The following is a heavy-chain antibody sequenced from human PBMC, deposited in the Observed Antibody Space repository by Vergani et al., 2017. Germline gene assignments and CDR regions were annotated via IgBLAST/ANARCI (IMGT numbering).Heavy chain of an antibody. D-gene: IGHD3-3*01. Sequence: EVQLVESGGGLVQTGGSLRLSCAASGFTFSSYEMNWVRQAPGKGLEWVSYISSSGSTIYYADSVKGRFTISRDNAKNSLYLQMNSLRAEDTAVYYCASDFWSGFVAFDIWGQGTMVTVSS. V-gene: IGHV3-48*03. CDR2: ISSSGSTI. CDR3: ASDFWSGFVAFDI. J-gene: IGHJ3*02. CDR1: GFTFSSYE.